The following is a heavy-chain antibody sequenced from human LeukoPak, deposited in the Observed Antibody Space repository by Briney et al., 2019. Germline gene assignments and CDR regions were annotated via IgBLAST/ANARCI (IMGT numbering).Heavy chain of an antibody. CDR2: IYWDDDK. CDR1: GFSLSPSGVG. Sequence: SGPTLVNPTQTLTLTCTFSGFSLSPSGVGVAWIRQPPGKALEWLTVIYWDDDKYYSPSLQSRLTITKDTSKKQVVLTMTNMDPVDTATYYCARTHSDLVVEPGYWAGAYYFDYWGQGTLVTVSS. D-gene: IGHD2-2*01. CDR3: ARTHSDLVVEPGYWAGAYYFDY. J-gene: IGHJ4*02. V-gene: IGHV2-5*02.